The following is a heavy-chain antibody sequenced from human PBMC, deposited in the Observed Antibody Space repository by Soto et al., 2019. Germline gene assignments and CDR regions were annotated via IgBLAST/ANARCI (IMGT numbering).Heavy chain of an antibody. CDR1: GFTVSSYG. Sequence: GGSLRLSCAASGFTVSSYGMHWVRQAPGKGLEWVAVISYDGSNKYYADSVKGRFTISRDNSKNTLYLQMNSLRAEDTAVYYCAKDRGYYSDSSGYYGDWGQGTLVTVSS. V-gene: IGHV3-30*18. CDR3: AKDRGYYSDSSGYYGD. CDR2: ISYDGSNK. D-gene: IGHD3-22*01. J-gene: IGHJ4*02.